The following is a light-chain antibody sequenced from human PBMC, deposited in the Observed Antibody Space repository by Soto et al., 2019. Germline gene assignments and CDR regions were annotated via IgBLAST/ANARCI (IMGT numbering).Light chain of an antibody. CDR1: QSFSTW. V-gene: IGKV1-5*03. CDR3: QQYSSYPLT. Sequence: DIQMTQSPSTLSASVGERVTITCRASQSFSTWLARYQQKPGKAPKLLIYKASNLQSGVPSRFSGSGSGTEFTLTISSLQPDDFATYYCQQYSSYPLTFGGGTKVQIK. CDR2: KAS. J-gene: IGKJ4*02.